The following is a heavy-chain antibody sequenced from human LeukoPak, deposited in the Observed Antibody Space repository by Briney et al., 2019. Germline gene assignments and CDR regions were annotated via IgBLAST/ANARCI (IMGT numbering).Heavy chain of an antibody. CDR1: GFTFSSYA. J-gene: IGHJ4*02. Sequence: GGSLRLSCAASGFTFSSYAMHWVRQAPGKGLEWVAVISYDGSNKYYADSVKGRFTISRDNSKNTLYLQMNSLRAEDTAVYYCARLGWNRVGGYWGQGTLVTVSS. CDR2: ISYDGSNK. V-gene: IGHV3-30*01. D-gene: IGHD1/OR15-1a*01. CDR3: ARLGWNRVGGY.